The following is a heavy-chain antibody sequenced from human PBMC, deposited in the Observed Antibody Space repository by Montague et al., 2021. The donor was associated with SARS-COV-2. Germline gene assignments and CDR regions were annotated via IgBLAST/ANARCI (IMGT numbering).Heavy chain of an antibody. CDR1: GFTFSSYE. Sequence: SLRLSCAASGFTFSSYEMNWVRQAPGKGLEWVSYISSSGSTIYYADSVKGRFTISRDNAENSLYLQMNSLRAEDTAVYYCAREGVGLDYYDSSGYNDYWGQGTLVTVSS. CDR3: AREGVGLDYYDSSGYNDY. J-gene: IGHJ4*02. D-gene: IGHD3-22*01. CDR2: ISSSGSTI. V-gene: IGHV3-48*03.